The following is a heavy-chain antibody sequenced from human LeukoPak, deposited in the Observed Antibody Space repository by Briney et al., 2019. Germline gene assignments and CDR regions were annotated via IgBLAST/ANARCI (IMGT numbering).Heavy chain of an antibody. D-gene: IGHD3-10*01. CDR3: ALLWFGESTYWFDP. CDR1: GGPFSGYY. J-gene: IGHJ5*02. V-gene: IGHV4-34*01. CDR2: INHSGST. Sequence: SETLSLTCAVYGGPFSGYYWSWIRQPPGKGLEWIGEINHSGSTNYNPSLKSRVTISVDTSKNQFSLKLSSVTAADTAVYYCALLWFGESTYWFDPWGQGTLVTVSS.